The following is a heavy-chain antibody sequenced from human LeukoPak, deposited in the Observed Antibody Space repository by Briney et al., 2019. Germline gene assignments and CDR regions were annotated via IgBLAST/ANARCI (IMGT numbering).Heavy chain of an antibody. CDR1: GYTFTGYY. V-gene: IGHV1-2*02. J-gene: IGHJ3*02. Sequence: ASVKVSCKASGYTFTGYYMHWVRQAPGQGLEWMGWINPNSGGTNYAQKLQGRVTMTTDTSTSTAYMELRSLRSDDTAVYYCARDRSDYAHHDAFDIWGQGTMVTVSS. CDR2: INPNSGGT. CDR3: ARDRSDYAHHDAFDI. D-gene: IGHD4-17*01.